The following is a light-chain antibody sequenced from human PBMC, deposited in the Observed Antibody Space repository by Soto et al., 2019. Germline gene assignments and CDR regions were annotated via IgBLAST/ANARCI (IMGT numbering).Light chain of an antibody. V-gene: IGLV2-8*01. Sequence: QSALTQPPSASGSPGQSVTISCTGTSSDVGGYNYVSWYQQHPGKAPKLMIYEVSKRPSGVPDRFSGSKSGNTASLTVSGLQAEDEADYYCSSYAGNNNVVLGGGTKRTVL. CDR2: EVS. CDR1: SSDVGGYNY. J-gene: IGLJ2*01. CDR3: SSYAGNNNVV.